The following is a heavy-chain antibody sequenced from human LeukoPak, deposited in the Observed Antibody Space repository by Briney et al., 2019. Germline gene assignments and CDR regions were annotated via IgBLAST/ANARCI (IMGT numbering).Heavy chain of an antibody. CDR3: ARGDIVPDY. J-gene: IGHJ4*02. CDR1: GGSISSSSYY. V-gene: IGHV4-39*01. Sequence: PSETLSLTCTVSGGSISSSSYYWGWIRQPPGKGLEWIGSIYYSGSTYYNPSLKSRVTISVDTSKNQFSLKLSSVTGADTAVYYCARGDIVPDYWGQGTLVSVSS. CDR2: IYYSGST. D-gene: IGHD2-15*01.